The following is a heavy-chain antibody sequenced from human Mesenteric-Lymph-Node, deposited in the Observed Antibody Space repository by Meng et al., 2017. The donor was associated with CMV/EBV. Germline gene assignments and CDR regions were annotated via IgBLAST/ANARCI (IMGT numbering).Heavy chain of an antibody. CDR1: AGSSSCYY. Sequence: VAAGSSSCYYGSWSRHPPGTGLECIGEINHSGRHNSNPSLKSRVTISVDTSKNQFSLKLSSVTAADTAVYYCARGDILTGSTENFDYWGQGTLVTVSS. CDR2: INHSGRH. V-gene: IGHV4-34*01. CDR3: ARGDILTGSTENFDY. J-gene: IGHJ4*02. D-gene: IGHD3-9*01.